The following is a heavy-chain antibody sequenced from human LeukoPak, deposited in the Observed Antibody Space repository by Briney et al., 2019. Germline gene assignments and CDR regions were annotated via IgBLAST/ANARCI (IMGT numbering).Heavy chain of an antibody. CDR2: IYSGGST. CDR1: GFTVSSNY. CDR3: ARVGERWLQLPDY. V-gene: IGHV3-66*02. J-gene: IGHJ4*02. Sequence: PGGSLRLSCAASGFTVSSNYMSWVRQAPGKGLEWVSDIYSGGSTYYADSVKGRFTISRDNSKNTLYLQMNSLRAEDTAVYYCARVGERWLQLPDYWGRGTLVTVSS. D-gene: IGHD5-24*01.